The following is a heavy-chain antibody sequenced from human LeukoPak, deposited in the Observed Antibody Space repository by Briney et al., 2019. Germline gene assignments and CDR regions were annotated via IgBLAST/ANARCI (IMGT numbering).Heavy chain of an antibody. Sequence: GGSLSLSCVASGFTFSSYSMNWVRQAPGKGLEWVSSISSSSNYIYYADSVKGRFTISRDNAKNSLYLQMNSLRSEDTAVYYCARDGRDKRGGYYMDVWGKGTTVTVSS. J-gene: IGHJ6*03. CDR3: ARDGRDKRGGYYMDV. V-gene: IGHV3-21*04. CDR1: GFTFSSYS. CDR2: ISSSSNYI. D-gene: IGHD3-16*01.